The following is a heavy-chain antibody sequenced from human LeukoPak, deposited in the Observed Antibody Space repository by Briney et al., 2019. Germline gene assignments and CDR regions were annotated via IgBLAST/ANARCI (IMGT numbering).Heavy chain of an antibody. J-gene: IGHJ1*01. CDR1: GFTFSNYW. CDR3: ARAPSEIGGYYPEYFRH. CDR2: IKSDGST. Sequence: GGSLRLSCAASGFTFSNYWMHWVRQAPGKGLVWVSRIKSDGSTRYAESVKGRFTISRDNAKNTVSLQMTSLRAEDTGVYYCARAPSEIGGYYPEYFRHWGQGTLVIVSS. D-gene: IGHD3-22*01. V-gene: IGHV3-74*01.